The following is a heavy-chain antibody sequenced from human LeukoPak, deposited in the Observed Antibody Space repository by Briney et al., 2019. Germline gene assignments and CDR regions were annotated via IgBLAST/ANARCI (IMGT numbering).Heavy chain of an antibody. Sequence: SETLSLTCTVTGGSISSYYWSWIRQPPGKGLEWIGYIYHSGSTYYNPSLKSRVTISVDRSKNQFSLKLSSVTAADTAVYYCARVRIAAAGTTEYFQHWGQGTLVTVSS. V-gene: IGHV4-59*06. D-gene: IGHD6-13*01. CDR1: GGSISSYY. CDR3: ARVRIAAAGTTEYFQH. J-gene: IGHJ1*01. CDR2: IYHSGST.